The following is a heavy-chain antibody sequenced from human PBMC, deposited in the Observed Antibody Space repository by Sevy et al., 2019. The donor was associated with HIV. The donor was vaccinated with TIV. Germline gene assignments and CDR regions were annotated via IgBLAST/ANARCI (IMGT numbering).Heavy chain of an antibody. D-gene: IGHD5-12*01. CDR3: ARPPGGMATISGGDRDY. CDR2: ISSSSSYI. CDR1: GFTFSSYS. V-gene: IGHV3-21*01. J-gene: IGHJ4*02. Sequence: GGSLRLSCAASGFTFSSYSMNWVRQAPGKGLEWVSSISSSSSYIYYADSVKGRFTISRDNAKNSLYLQMNSLRAEDTAVYYCARPPGGMATISGGDRDYWGQGTLVTVSS.